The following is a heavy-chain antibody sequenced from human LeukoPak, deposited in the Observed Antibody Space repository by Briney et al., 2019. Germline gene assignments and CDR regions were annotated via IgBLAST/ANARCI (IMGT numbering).Heavy chain of an antibody. Sequence: SGPTLVKPTQTLTLTCTFSGFSLTTSGVGVGWIRQPPGKALEWLALIYWDDDKRYSPSLKSRLTITKDTSKNQVVLTMTNMDPVDTATCYCAHRRVSLNIAAPGYYFDYWGQGTLVTVSS. CDR1: GFSLTTSGVG. D-gene: IGHD6-13*01. CDR2: IYWDDDK. V-gene: IGHV2-5*02. CDR3: AHRRVSLNIAAPGYYFDY. J-gene: IGHJ4*02.